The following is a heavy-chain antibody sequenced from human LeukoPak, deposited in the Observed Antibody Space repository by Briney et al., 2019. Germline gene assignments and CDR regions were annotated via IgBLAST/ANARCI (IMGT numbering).Heavy chain of an antibody. V-gene: IGHV3-7*01. CDR2: IKQDGSEK. CDR1: GFTFGSYW. CDR3: ARDRFWSGYYIVDY. J-gene: IGHJ4*02. Sequence: GGSLRLSCAASGFTFGSYWMSWVRQAPGKGLEWVANIKQDGSEKYYVDSVEGRFTISRDYAKNSLYLQVNSLRAEDTAVYYCARDRFWSGYYIVDYWGQGTLVTVSS. D-gene: IGHD3-3*01.